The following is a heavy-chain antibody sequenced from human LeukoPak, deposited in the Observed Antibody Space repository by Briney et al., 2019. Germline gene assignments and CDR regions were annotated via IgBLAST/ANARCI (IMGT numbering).Heavy chain of an antibody. CDR3: ARDYKGTHYGSGSYYNLWSDAFDI. CDR1: GGSVSSGGYY. V-gene: IGHV4-31*03. J-gene: IGHJ3*02. CDR2: IYYSGST. Sequence: SQTLSLTCTVSGGSVSSGGYYWSWIRQHPGKDLEWIGYIYYSGSTYYNPSLKSRVTISVDTSKNQFSLKLSSVTAADTAVYYCARDYKGTHYGSGSYYNLWSDAFDIWGQGTMVTVSS. D-gene: IGHD3-10*01.